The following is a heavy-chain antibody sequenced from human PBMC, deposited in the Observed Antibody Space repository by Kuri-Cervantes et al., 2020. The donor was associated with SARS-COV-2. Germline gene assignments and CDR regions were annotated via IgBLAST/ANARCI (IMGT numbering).Heavy chain of an antibody. Sequence: GGSLRLSCAASGFTFSSYAMSWVRQAPGKGLEWVSAISGSGGSTYYADSVKGRFTISRDNSKNTLYLQMNSLRAEDTAVYSCAKLGSRRHYEDWGQGTLVTVSS. V-gene: IGHV3-23*01. J-gene: IGHJ4*02. CDR1: GFTFSSYA. CDR3: AKLGSRRHYED. D-gene: IGHD4-17*01. CDR2: ISGSGGST.